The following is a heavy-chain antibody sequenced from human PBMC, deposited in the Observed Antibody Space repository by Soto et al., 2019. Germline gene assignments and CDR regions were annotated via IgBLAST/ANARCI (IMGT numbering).Heavy chain of an antibody. CDR2: IYSGGST. CDR3: ARAVYYYYMDV. CDR1: GFTVSSNY. V-gene: IGHV3-66*01. J-gene: IGHJ6*03. Sequence: GGSLRLSCAASGFTVSSNYMSWVRQAPGKGLEWVSVIYSGGSTYYADSVKGRFTVSRDNSKNTLYLQMNSLRAEDTAVYYCARAVYYYYMDVWGKGTTVTVSS.